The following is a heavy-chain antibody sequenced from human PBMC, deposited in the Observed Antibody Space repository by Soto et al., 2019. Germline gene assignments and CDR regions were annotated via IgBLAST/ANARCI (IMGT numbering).Heavy chain of an antibody. V-gene: IGHV2-70*01. D-gene: IGHD4-17*01. J-gene: IGHJ6*01. CDR3: ARLLTGGDYSYYYGMDV. CDR1: GFSLSTSGMC. CDR2: IDWDDDK. Sequence: SGPTLVNPTQTLPLTCTFSGFSLSTSGMCVSWIRQPPGKALEWLALIDWDDDKYYSTSLKTRLTISKDTSKNQVVLTMTNMDNVDTATYYCARLLTGGDYSYYYGMDVWGQGT.